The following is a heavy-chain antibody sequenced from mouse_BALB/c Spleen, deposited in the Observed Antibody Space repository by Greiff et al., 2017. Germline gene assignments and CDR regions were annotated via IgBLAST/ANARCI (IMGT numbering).Heavy chain of an antibody. J-gene: IGHJ4*01. CDR1: GFTFSSYA. CDR2: ISSGGST. CDR3: AREGVDY. Sequence: EVQGVESGGGLVKPGGSLKLSCAASGFTFSSYAMSWVRQTPEKRLEWVASISSGGSTYYPDSVKGRFTISRDNARNILYLQMSSLRSEDTAMYYCAREGVDYWGQGTSVTVSS. V-gene: IGHV5-6-5*01.